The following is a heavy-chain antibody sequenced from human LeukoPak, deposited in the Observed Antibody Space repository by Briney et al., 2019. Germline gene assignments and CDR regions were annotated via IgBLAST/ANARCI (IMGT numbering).Heavy chain of an antibody. CDR1: GFTFSSYA. CDR2: ISGSGGST. D-gene: IGHD3-3*01. CDR3: AKDLTDYDFWSGYTTLYNWFDP. Sequence: PGGSMRLSCAAPGFTFSSYAMSWVRQAPGKGLEWVSAISGSGGSTYYADSVKGRFTISRDNSKNTLYLQMNSLRAEDTAVYYCAKDLTDYDFWSGYTTLYNWFDPWGQGTLVTVSS. V-gene: IGHV3-23*01. J-gene: IGHJ5*02.